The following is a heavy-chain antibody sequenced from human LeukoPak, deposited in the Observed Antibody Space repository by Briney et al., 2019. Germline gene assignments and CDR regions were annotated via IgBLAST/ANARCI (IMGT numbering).Heavy chain of an antibody. V-gene: IGHV3-23*01. CDR1: GFTFSSYA. J-gene: IGHJ4*02. D-gene: IGHD5-18*01. CDR2: ISGSGGST. Sequence: GGSLRLSCAASGFTFSSYAMSWVRQAPGKGLEWVSGISGSGGSTYYADSVKGRVTISRDNSKNTLYLQMNSLRAEDTAVYYCAKDSRRGYSYGPAAYWGQGTLVTDAS. CDR3: AKDSRRGYSYGPAAY.